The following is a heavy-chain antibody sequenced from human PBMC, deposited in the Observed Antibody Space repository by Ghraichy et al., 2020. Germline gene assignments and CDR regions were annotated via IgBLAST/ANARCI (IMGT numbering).Heavy chain of an antibody. CDR2: IWYDGSNK. CDR3: ARVPPGDYYGMDV. CDR1: GFTFSSYG. V-gene: IGHV3-33*01. J-gene: IGHJ6*02. Sequence: GGSLRLSCAASGFTFSSYGMHWVRQAPGKGLEWVAVIWYDGSNKYYADSVKGRFTISRDNSKNTLYLQMNSLRAEDTAVYYCARVPPGDYYGMDVWGQGTTVTVSS.